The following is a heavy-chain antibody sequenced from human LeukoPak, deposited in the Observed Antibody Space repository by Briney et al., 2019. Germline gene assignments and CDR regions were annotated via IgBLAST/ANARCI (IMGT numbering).Heavy chain of an antibody. J-gene: IGHJ1*01. V-gene: IGHV4-39*07. Sequence: SETLSLTCTVSGGSISSSSYYWGWIRQPPGKGLEWIGSIYYSGSTYYNPSLKSRVTISVDTSKNQFSLKLSSETAADTAVYYCASRGIAAAGTQGGYFQHWGQGTLVTVSS. CDR2: IYYSGST. CDR3: ASRGIAAAGTQGGYFQH. CDR1: GGSISSSSYY. D-gene: IGHD6-13*01.